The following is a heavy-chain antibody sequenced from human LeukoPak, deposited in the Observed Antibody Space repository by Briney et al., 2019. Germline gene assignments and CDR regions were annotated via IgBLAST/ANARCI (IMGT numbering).Heavy chain of an antibody. CDR1: GFTFSSYG. CDR2: IWYDGSNK. Sequence: GGSLRLSCAASGFTFSSYGMHWVRQAPGKGLEWVAVIWYDGSNKYYADSVKGRFTISRDNSKNTLYLQMNSLRAEDTAVYYCARTPYYYDSSGYYYPDYYYYGMDVWGQGTTVTVSS. D-gene: IGHD3-22*01. V-gene: IGHV3-33*01. CDR3: ARTPYYYDSSGYYYPDYYYYGMDV. J-gene: IGHJ6*02.